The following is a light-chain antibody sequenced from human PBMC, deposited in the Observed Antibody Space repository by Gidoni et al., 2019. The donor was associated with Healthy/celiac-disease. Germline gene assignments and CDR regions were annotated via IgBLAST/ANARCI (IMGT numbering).Light chain of an antibody. Sequence: QSALTQPASVSGSPGPSITISCTGTSSDVGGYNYVSWYQPHPGKAPKLMIYDVSNRPSGVSNRFSGSKSGNTASLTISGLQAEDEADYYCSSYTSSSTSWVFGGGTKLTVL. CDR3: SSYTSSSTSWV. CDR1: SSDVGGYNY. J-gene: IGLJ3*02. V-gene: IGLV2-14*03. CDR2: DVS.